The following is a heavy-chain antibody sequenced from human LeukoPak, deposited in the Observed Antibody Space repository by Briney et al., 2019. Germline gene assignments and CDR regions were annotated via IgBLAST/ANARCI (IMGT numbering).Heavy chain of an antibody. V-gene: IGHV5-51*01. CDR3: ARSLDILTGYYRYYFDY. D-gene: IGHD3-9*01. Sequence: GESLKISCKGSGYSFTSYWIGWVRQMPGKGLEWMGIIYPGDSDTRYSPSFQGQVTISADKSISTAYLQWSSLKASNTAMYYCARSLDILTGYYRYYFDYWGQGTLVTVSS. CDR2: IYPGDSDT. J-gene: IGHJ4*02. CDR1: GYSFTSYW.